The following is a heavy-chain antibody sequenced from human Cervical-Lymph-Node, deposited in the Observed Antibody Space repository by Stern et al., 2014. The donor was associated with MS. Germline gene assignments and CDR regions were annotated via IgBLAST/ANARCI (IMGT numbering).Heavy chain of an antibody. Sequence: QMQLVQSGAEVKKPGSSVKVSCKASGGTFGSYAISWVRQAPGQGLEWMGGIIPTFGTAKYAQKFQGRVTITADESTSTAYMEVSSLRSEDTAMYFCAREISPHDWGQGTLVTVSS. V-gene: IGHV1-69*01. D-gene: IGHD2/OR15-2a*01. CDR2: IIPTFGTA. CDR3: AREISPHD. CDR1: GGTFGSYA. J-gene: IGHJ4*02.